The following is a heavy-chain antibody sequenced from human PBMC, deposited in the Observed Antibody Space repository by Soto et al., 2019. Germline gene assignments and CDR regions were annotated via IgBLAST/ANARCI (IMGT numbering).Heavy chain of an antibody. D-gene: IGHD3-22*01. CDR3: TRERDYYYDSSGFYGY. J-gene: IGHJ4*02. Sequence: HPGGSLRLSCTASGFTFGVYAMSWVRQAPGKGLEWVGFIRSKAYGGTTEYAASVKGRFTISRDDSKSIAYLQMNSLKTEDTAVYYCTRERDYYYDSSGFYGYWGQGTLVTVSS. V-gene: IGHV3-49*04. CDR1: GFTFGVYA. CDR2: IRSKAYGGTT.